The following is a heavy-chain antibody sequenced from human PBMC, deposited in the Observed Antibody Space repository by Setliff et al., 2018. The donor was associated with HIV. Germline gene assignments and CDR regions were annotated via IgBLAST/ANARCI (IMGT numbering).Heavy chain of an antibody. J-gene: IGHJ4*02. CDR1: GYTFTGYH. V-gene: IGHV1-8*02. D-gene: IGHD6-19*01. CDR3: ARGVQWLGLYYFDY. CDR2: MMPSSGNT. Sequence: ASVKVSCKASGYTFTGYHMHWVRQATGQGLEWMGWMMPSSGNTGYAQKFQGRLTMTRNSSISTAYMELSGLRSEDTAVYYCARGVQWLGLYYFDYWGQGTLVTVSS.